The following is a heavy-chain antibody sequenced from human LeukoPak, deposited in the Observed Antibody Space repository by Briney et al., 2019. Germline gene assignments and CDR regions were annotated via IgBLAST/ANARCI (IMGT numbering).Heavy chain of an antibody. V-gene: IGHV3-33*08. CDR2: IWNDGSNK. CDR1: GFTFSTYA. D-gene: IGHD4-11*01. CDR3: ARDPDMTTYGMDV. Sequence: GGSLRLSCAASGFTFSTYAIHWVHQAPGKGLEWVAVIWNDGSNKYHADSVKGRFTISRDNSKNTLYLQMNSLRAEDTAVYYCARDPDMTTYGMDVWGQGTTVTVSS. J-gene: IGHJ6*02.